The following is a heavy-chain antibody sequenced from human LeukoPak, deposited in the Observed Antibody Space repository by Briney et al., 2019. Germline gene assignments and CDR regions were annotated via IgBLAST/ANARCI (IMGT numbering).Heavy chain of an antibody. Sequence: PGGSLRLSCAASGFTFSSYSMNWVRQAPGKGLEWVSSISSSSSYIYYADSVKGRFTISRDNAKNSLYLQMNSLRAEDTAVYYCARPDGIKRQYHFDYWGQGTLVTVSS. J-gene: IGHJ4*02. V-gene: IGHV3-21*01. CDR3: ARPDGIKRQYHFDY. CDR1: GFTFSSYS. CDR2: ISSSSSYI. D-gene: IGHD2-2*01.